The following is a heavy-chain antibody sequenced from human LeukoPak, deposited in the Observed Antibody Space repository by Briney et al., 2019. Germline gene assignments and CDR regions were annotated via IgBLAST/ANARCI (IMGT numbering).Heavy chain of an antibody. D-gene: IGHD2-15*01. V-gene: IGHV1-18*01. CDR3: ATRLGYCSGGSCSGDYYYYMDV. Sequence: ASVKVSCKASGYTFTSYGISWVRQAPGQGLEWMGWISAYNGNTNYAQKLQGRVTMTTDTSTSTAYMELSSLRSEDTAVYYCATRLGYCSGGSCSGDYYYYMDVWGKGTTVTVSS. CDR2: ISAYNGNT. J-gene: IGHJ6*03. CDR1: GYTFTSYG.